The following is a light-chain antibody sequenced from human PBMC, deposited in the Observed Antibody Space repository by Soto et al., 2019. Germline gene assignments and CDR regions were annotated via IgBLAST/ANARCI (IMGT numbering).Light chain of an antibody. CDR1: QSVSST. CDR2: GAS. V-gene: IGKV3-15*01. J-gene: IGKJ4*01. CDR3: QQYSTCHPP. Sequence: EVVMTQSPATLSVSPGERATLSCRASQSVSSTLAWYQQKPGQAPRLLIYGASTRATGIPARFSGSGSATEFTLTISRVQSDDSAVYYCQQYSTCHPPFRGSPKVEIK.